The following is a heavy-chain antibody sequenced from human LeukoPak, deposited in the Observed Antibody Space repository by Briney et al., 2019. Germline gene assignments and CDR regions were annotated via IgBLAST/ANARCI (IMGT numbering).Heavy chain of an antibody. Sequence: PGGSLRLSCAASGFTFSSYSMNWVRQAPGKGLEWVSFISSSSSYIYYADSVKGRFTISRDNAKNSLYLQMNSLRVEDTAVYYCASTAYCSGGSCYNKGPWGQGTLVTVSS. V-gene: IGHV3-21*01. J-gene: IGHJ5*02. CDR1: GFTFSSYS. CDR2: ISSSSSYI. CDR3: ASTAYCSGGSCYNKGP. D-gene: IGHD2-15*01.